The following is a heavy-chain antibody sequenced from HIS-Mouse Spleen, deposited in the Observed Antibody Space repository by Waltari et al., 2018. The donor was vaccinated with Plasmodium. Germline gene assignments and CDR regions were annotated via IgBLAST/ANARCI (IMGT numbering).Heavy chain of an antibody. CDR2: INPNSVGT. D-gene: IGHD6-13*01. CDR3: ARVLGYKAAAGTFVEYFQH. Sequence: QVQLVQSGAEVQKPGASVKVSCTASGYTFTGYYMHWVRQAPGQGLEGMGWINPNSVGTNYAQKFQGRVTMTRDTSISTAYMELSRLRSDDTAVYYCARVLGYKAAAGTFVEYFQHWGQGTLVTVSS. CDR1: GYTFTGYY. J-gene: IGHJ1*01. V-gene: IGHV1-2*02.